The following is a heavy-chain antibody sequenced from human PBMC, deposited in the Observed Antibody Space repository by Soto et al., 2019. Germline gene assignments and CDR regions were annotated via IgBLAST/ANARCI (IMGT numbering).Heavy chain of an antibody. CDR1: GGSISSGDYY. Sequence: ASETLSLTCTVSGGSISSGDYYWSWIRQPPGKGLEWIGYIYYSGSTYYNPSLKSRVTISVDTSKNQFSLKLSSVTAADTAVYYCARGEAGTPHAPFFDYWGQGTLVTSPQ. D-gene: IGHD1-1*01. CDR3: ARGEAGTPHAPFFDY. CDR2: IYYSGST. J-gene: IGHJ4*02. V-gene: IGHV4-30-4*01.